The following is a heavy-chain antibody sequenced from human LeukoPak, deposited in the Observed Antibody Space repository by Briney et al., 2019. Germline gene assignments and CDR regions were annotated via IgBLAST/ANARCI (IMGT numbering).Heavy chain of an antibody. J-gene: IGHJ4*02. Sequence: SGGSLRLSCAASGFTFSSYSMNWVRQAPGKGLEWVSSISTSSSYINYADSVKGRFTISRDNAKKSLYLQMNSLRAEDTAVHYCARVYQGVSLFDGIDYWGQGTLVTVSS. D-gene: IGHD3-10*01. CDR1: GFTFSSYS. CDR2: ISTSSSYI. CDR3: ARVYQGVSLFDGIDY. V-gene: IGHV3-21*01.